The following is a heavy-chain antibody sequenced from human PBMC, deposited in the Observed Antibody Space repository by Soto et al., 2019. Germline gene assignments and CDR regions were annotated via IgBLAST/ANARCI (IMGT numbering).Heavy chain of an antibody. J-gene: IGHJ6*03. V-gene: IGHV4-39*01. D-gene: IGHD3-10*01. CDR3: ARRSPSAYGSGSYYKKRERHYYYYYMDV. Sequence: PSETLSLTCTVPGGSISSSSYYWGWIRQPPGKGLEWIGSIYYSGSTYYNPSLKSRVTISVDTSKNQFSLKLSSVTAADTAVYYCARRSPSAYGSGSYYKKRERHYYYYYMDVCGTGATVTVSS. CDR2: IYYSGST. CDR1: GGSISSSSYY.